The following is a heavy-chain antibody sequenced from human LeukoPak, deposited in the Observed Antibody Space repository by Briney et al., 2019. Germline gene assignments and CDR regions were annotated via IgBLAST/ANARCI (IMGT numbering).Heavy chain of an antibody. CDR3: ARGSLDFDY. V-gene: IGHV4-31*03. J-gene: IGHJ4*02. CDR1: DGSISSGGYY. CDR2: ISYSGST. Sequence: SQTLSLTCTVSDGSISSGGYYWNWIRQHPGKGLEWIGYISYSGSTHYNPSLKSRLTISVDTSKNQFSLKLSSVTAADTAVYYCARGSLDFDYWGQGTLVTVSS.